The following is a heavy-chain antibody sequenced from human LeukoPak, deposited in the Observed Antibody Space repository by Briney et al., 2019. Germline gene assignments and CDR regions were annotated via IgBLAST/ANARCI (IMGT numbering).Heavy chain of an antibody. J-gene: IGHJ4*02. V-gene: IGHV4-59*08. CDR2: IYYSGST. CDR1: GGSISSYY. Sequence: PPETLSLTCSVSGGSISSYYWSWIRQPPGKGLEWIGYIYYSGSTNYNPSLKSRVTISVDTSKNQFSLKLSSVTAADTAVYYCGTGTTTVDYWGQGTLVTVSS. D-gene: IGHD1-14*01. CDR3: GTGTTTVDY.